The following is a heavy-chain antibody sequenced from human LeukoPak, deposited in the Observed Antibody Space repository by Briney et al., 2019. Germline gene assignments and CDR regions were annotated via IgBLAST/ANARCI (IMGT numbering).Heavy chain of an antibody. V-gene: IGHV1-2*02. D-gene: IGHD3-22*01. Sequence: ASVKVSCKASGYTFTSYGISWVRQAPGQGLEWMGWINPNSGGTNYAQKFQGRVTMTRGTSISTAYMELSRLRSDDTAVYYCARDLGYYDSSGYYYELDYWGQGTLVTVSS. CDR2: INPNSGGT. J-gene: IGHJ4*02. CDR1: GYTFTSYG. CDR3: ARDLGYYDSSGYYYELDY.